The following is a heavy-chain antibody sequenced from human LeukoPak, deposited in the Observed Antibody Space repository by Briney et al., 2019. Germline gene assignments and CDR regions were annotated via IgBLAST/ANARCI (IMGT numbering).Heavy chain of an antibody. CDR1: GYSISSGYY. Sequence: SETLSLTCTVSGYSISSGYYWGWIRQPPGKGLEWIGSIYHSGSTYYNPSLKSRVTISVDTSKNQFSLKLSSVTAADTAVYYCARESVNGVVGASDAFDIWGQGTMVTVSS. V-gene: IGHV4-38-2*02. CDR2: IYHSGST. J-gene: IGHJ3*02. CDR3: ARESVNGVVGASDAFDI. D-gene: IGHD1-26*01.